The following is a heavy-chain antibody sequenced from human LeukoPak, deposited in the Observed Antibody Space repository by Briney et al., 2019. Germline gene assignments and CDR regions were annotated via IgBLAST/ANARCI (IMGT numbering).Heavy chain of an antibody. D-gene: IGHD6-13*01. J-gene: IGHJ4*02. Sequence: SQTLSLTCVISRDSVSSNSAVWNWIRQSPSRGLEWLGRTYYRSRWYNDYAVSVKSRIAIDPDTSKNQFSLQLNSVTPEDTAVYYCARDRWSYYFDYWGQGALVTVSS. CDR1: RDSVSSNSAV. CDR2: TYYRSRWYN. V-gene: IGHV6-1*01. CDR3: ARDRWSYYFDY.